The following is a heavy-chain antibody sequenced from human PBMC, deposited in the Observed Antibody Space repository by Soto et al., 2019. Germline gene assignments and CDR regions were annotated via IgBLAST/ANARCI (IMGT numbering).Heavy chain of an antibody. J-gene: IGHJ4*02. Sequence: ESGGGVVQPGRSLRLSCAASGFTFSSYGMHWVRQAPGKGLEWVAVISYDGSNKYYADSVKGRFTISRDNSKNTLYLQMNSLRAEDTAVYYCAKDLVSDSSGWYHLDYWGQGTLVTVSS. V-gene: IGHV3-30*18. D-gene: IGHD6-19*01. CDR1: GFTFSSYG. CDR2: ISYDGSNK. CDR3: AKDLVSDSSGWYHLDY.